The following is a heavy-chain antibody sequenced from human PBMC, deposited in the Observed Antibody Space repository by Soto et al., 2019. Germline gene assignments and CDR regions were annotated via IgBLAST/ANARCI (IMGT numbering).Heavy chain of an antibody. V-gene: IGHV3-66*01. Sequence: EVQLVESGGGLVQPGGSLRLSCAVSGFTVSSNYMNWVRQAPGKGLEWVSVIYSGGNTYYADSVKGRFTISRDNSKNTVYLQMNSLRAEDTAVYYCARDPFGGFIVNGAAPDYWGQGTLVTVSS. CDR2: IYSGGNT. J-gene: IGHJ4*02. CDR1: GFTVSSNY. D-gene: IGHD3-16*02. CDR3: ARDPFGGFIVNGAAPDY.